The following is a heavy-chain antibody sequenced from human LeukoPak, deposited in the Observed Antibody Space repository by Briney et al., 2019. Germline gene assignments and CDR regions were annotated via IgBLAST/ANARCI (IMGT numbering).Heavy chain of an antibody. Sequence: GGSLRLSCAASGFTFSSYSMNWVRQAPGKGLEWVSYISNSGSTTYYADSVKGRFTIFRDNAKNSLYLQMNSLRVEDTAVYYRARGGTAVARGEYWGQGTLVTVSS. CDR3: ARGGTAVARGEY. CDR2: ISNSGSTT. CDR1: GFTFSSYS. J-gene: IGHJ4*02. V-gene: IGHV3-48*01. D-gene: IGHD6-19*01.